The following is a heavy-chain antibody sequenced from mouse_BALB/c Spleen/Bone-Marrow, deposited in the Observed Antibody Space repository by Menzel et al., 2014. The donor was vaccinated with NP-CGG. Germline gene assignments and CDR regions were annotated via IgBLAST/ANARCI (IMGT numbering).Heavy chain of an antibody. CDR3: RRSYGYNDWFAY. Sequence: EVQLQQSGPELVKPGASVKISCKASGYSFTGYFMNWVKQSHGKSLEWIGRINPYNGDTFYNQKFKGKATLTVDKSSSTALMELLRLTSEVSAFYYCRRSYGYNDWFAYWGQGTLVTVSA. D-gene: IGHD2-2*01. J-gene: IGHJ3*01. V-gene: IGHV1-37*01. CDR1: GYSFTGYF. CDR2: INPYNGDT.